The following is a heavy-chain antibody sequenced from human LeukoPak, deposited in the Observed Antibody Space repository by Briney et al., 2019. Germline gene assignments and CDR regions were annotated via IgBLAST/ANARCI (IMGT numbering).Heavy chain of an antibody. J-gene: IGHJ4*02. CDR1: GFTFSSYA. CDR3: AKAITMIVVVMDY. CDR2: IGGSGGST. Sequence: PGGSLRLSCAASGFTFSSYAMSWVRQAPGKGLEWVSAIGGSGGSTYYADSVKGRFTISRDNSKNTLYLQMNSLRAEDTAVYYCAKAITMIVVVMDYWGQGTLVTVSS. D-gene: IGHD3-22*01. V-gene: IGHV3-23*01.